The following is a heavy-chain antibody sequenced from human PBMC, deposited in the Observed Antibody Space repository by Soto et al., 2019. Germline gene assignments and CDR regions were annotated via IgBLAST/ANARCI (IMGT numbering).Heavy chain of an antibody. Sequence: SETLSLTCSISGGSISGYHWNWIRQTPGKGVEWIGYFHNSGNPKYSSSLKSRVTISLDMSERQSSLKLTSVTAADTAVYYCARGEDTAMAKYYGMDVWGQGTTVT. D-gene: IGHD5-18*01. J-gene: IGHJ6*02. CDR1: GGSISGYH. CDR2: FHNSGNP. CDR3: ARGEDTAMAKYYGMDV. V-gene: IGHV4-59*01.